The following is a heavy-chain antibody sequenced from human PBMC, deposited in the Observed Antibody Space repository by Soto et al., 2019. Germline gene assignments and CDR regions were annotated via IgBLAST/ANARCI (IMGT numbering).Heavy chain of an antibody. V-gene: IGHV5-51*01. J-gene: IGHJ6*03. CDR1: GDSFSSYW. CDR3: ARHEIYDFWSGYDTHYYYYIYF. Sequence: GESLKVSCKGSGDSFSSYWIGWVRQMPGKGLEWMGIIDPGDSDTRYSPSFQGQVTISADKSISTAYLQWSSLKASDTAMYYCARHEIYDFWSGYDTHYYYYIYFRAQHTTVPVS. D-gene: IGHD3-3*01. CDR2: IDPGDSDT.